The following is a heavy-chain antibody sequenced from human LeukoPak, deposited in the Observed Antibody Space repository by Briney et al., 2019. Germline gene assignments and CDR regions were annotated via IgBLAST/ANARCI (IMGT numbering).Heavy chain of an antibody. CDR1: GFTFDYYT. CDR2: ISWDGGST. CDR3: AKVGGAFDI. Sequence: GGSLRLSCAASGFTFDYYTMHRVRQAPGKGLEWVSLISWDGGSTKYADSVKGRFTISRDNSKNTLYLQMNSLRAEDTAVYYCAKVGGAFDIWGQGTMVTVSS. V-gene: IGHV3-43*01. J-gene: IGHJ3*02.